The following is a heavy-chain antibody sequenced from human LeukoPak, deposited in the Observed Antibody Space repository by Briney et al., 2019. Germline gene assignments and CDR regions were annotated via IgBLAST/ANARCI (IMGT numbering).Heavy chain of an antibody. CDR3: ARDPSGNGGGGEYYFDY. Sequence: SETLSLTCAVSGGSISSNYRWTWVRQPPGKGLAWIGEIYHSGSTNYNPSLKSRVTLSVGKSKNQFSLKLSSVTAADTALYYCARDPSGNGGGGEYYFDYWGQGTLVTVSS. D-gene: IGHD1-26*01. CDR2: IYHSGST. CDR1: GGSISSNYR. J-gene: IGHJ4*02. V-gene: IGHV4-4*02.